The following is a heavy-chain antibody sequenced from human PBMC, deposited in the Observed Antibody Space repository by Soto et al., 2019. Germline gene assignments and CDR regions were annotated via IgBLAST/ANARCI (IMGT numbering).Heavy chain of an antibody. V-gene: IGHV1-18*01. J-gene: IGHJ4*02. CDR1: GYTFTSYG. Sequence: QVHLVQSGAEVKKPGASVKVSCKASGYTFTSYGITWVRQAPGQGLEWMGWISAHNGNTDYAQKLQGRVIVTRDTCTSTAYMELRSVRADDTGVYYGARGRDGDYGGQGALVTVSS. D-gene: IGHD6-6*01. CDR3: ARGRDGDY. CDR2: ISAHNGNT.